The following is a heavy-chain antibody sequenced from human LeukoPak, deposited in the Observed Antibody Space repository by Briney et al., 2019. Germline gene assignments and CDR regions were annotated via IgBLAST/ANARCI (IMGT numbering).Heavy chain of an antibody. J-gene: IGHJ3*02. D-gene: IGHD4-17*01. Sequence: HSGGSLRLSCAASGFTFNNYAMSWVRQAPGKGLVWVSHINSDGSSTNYADSVKGRFAISRDNAKNTLDLQMNSLRAEDTAVYYCARGGPTMTLPDAYAIWGQGTLVTVSS. V-gene: IGHV3-74*01. CDR2: INSDGSST. CDR1: GFTFNNYA. CDR3: ARGGPTMTLPDAYAI.